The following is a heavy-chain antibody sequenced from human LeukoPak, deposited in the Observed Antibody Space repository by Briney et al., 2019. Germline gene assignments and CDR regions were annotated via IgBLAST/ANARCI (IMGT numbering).Heavy chain of an antibody. CDR2: ISGSGGST. V-gene: IGHV3-23*01. CDR3: AKLNGYAVRPYYFDY. J-gene: IGHJ4*02. CDR1: EFTFSSYA. Sequence: GGSLRLSCAASEFTFSSYAMSWVRQAPGKGLEWVSAISGSGGSTYYADSVKGRFTISRDNSKNTLYLQMNSLSAEDTAVYYCAKLNGYAVRPYYFDYWGQGTLVTVSS. D-gene: IGHD2-2*01.